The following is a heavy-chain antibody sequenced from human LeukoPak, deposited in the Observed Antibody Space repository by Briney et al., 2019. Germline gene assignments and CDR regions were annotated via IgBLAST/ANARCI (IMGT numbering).Heavy chain of an antibody. V-gene: IGHV1-46*01. CDR3: VREASGGYFDY. D-gene: IGHD3-16*01. CDR2: ISPSNGNT. J-gene: IGHJ4*02. CDR1: GYTFSTYH. Sequence: ASVKVSCKASGYTFSTYHMNWVRQAPGQGLEWMGTISPSNGNTNYAQSFRGRVTMTRDTSTSTGYMELTSLTSEDTAVYYCVREASGGYFDYWGQGTQVTVSS.